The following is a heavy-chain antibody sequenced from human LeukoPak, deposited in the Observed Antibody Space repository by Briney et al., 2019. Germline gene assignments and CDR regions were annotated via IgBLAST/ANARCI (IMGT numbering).Heavy chain of an antibody. CDR2: ISGGGGST. CDR1: GFTFSNYA. CDR3: AKSGNTETVDY. D-gene: IGHD4-17*01. J-gene: IGHJ4*02. Sequence: GGSLRLSCAASGFTFSNYAMSWVRQAPGKGLEWVSAISGGGGSTYYADSVKGRFNISRDNSKNTLHLQMNSLRAEDTAVYYCAKSGNTETVDYWGQGTLVTVSS. V-gene: IGHV3-23*01.